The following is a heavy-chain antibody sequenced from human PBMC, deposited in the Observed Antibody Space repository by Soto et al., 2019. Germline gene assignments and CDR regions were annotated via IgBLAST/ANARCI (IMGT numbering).Heavy chain of an antibody. CDR1: GFTFSRDG. J-gene: IGHJ4*02. CDR3: ARPAVAVAVKGYFDY. Sequence: PGGSLRLSCAASGFTFSRDGMSWVRQAPGKGLEWVSLITDNGGSTYYADSVKGRFTISRDNTKNTLFLQMNSLRAEDTAVYYCARPAVAVAVKGYFDYWGQGTLVTVSS. V-gene: IGHV3-23*01. CDR2: ITDNGGST. D-gene: IGHD6-19*01.